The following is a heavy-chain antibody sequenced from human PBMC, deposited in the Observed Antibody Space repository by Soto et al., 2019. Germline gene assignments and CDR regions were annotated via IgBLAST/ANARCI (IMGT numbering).Heavy chain of an antibody. Sequence: GGSLRLSCAASGFTFSTYTMNWVRQAPGKGLEWISYIDTSGTKIYYADSVKGRFTITRDNAKNSLYLEMNSLRDEDTAVYYCASHYDMWSGYLSPVDYWGQGTLVTVSS. J-gene: IGHJ4*02. CDR3: ASHYDMWSGYLSPVDY. CDR2: IDTSGTKI. D-gene: IGHD3-3*01. CDR1: GFTFSTYT. V-gene: IGHV3-48*02.